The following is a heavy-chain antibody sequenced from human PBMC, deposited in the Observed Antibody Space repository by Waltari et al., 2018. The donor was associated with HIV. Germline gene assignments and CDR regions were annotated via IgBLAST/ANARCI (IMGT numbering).Heavy chain of an antibody. V-gene: IGHV3-15*01. CDR3: STDVHKSAANWNLWSFDL. J-gene: IGHJ2*01. CDR2: IKSKVDGETT. D-gene: IGHD1-1*01. CDR1: GFNFANTW. Sequence: VQLVESGGGLVKPGGSLSLPCVASGFNFANTWMAWVRQAPGKGLEWVGRIKSKVDGETTDYAAPVKGRFIISREDSKNTLSLHMDSLRIDDTAVYYCSTDVHKSAANWNLWSFDLWGRGTLVTVSS.